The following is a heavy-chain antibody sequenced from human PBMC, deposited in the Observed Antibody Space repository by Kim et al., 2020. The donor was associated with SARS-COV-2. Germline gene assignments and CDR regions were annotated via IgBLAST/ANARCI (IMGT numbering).Heavy chain of an antibody. V-gene: IGHV4-31*03. CDR3: ARRNERYCSSTSCYLYFDY. Sequence: SETLSLTCTVSGGSISSGGYYWSWIRQHPGKGLEWIGYIYYSGSTYYNPSLKGRVTISVDTSKNQFSLKLSSVTAADTAVYYCARRNERYCSSTSCYLYFDYWGQGTLVTVSS. J-gene: IGHJ4*02. D-gene: IGHD2-2*01. CDR2: IYYSGST. CDR1: GGSISSGGYY.